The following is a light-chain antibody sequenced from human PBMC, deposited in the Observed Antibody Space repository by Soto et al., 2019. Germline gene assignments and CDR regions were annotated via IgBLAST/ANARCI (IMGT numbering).Light chain of an antibody. J-gene: IGLJ1*01. CDR2: DVS. Sequence: QSALTQPASVSGSPGQSITISCTGTSSDFGVYNYVSWYQSHPGKAPKLIIFDVSERPAGVPHRFSGSKSANTASLTISGLQAEDEADYYCCSYAGNYGYVFGTGTKVTVL. CDR3: CSYAGNYGYV. CDR1: SSDFGVYNY. V-gene: IGLV2-11*01.